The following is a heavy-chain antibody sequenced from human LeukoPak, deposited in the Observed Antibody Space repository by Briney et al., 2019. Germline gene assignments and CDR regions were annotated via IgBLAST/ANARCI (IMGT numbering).Heavy chain of an antibody. D-gene: IGHD6-6*01. Sequence: SETLSLTCIVSGGSISSYYWSWIRQPPGKGLEWIGEINHSGSTNYNPSLKSRVTISVDTSKNQFSLKLSSVTAADTAVYYCARASLPFDYWGQGTLVTVSS. CDR3: ARASLPFDY. J-gene: IGHJ4*02. CDR1: GGSISSYY. CDR2: INHSGST. V-gene: IGHV4-34*01.